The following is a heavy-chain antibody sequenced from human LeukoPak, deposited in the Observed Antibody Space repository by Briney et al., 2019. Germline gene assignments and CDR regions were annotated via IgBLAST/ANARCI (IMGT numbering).Heavy chain of an antibody. D-gene: IGHD3-10*01. CDR1: GYTFTSYD. V-gene: IGHV1-8*01. J-gene: IGHJ3*02. CDR3: ARFGPRYDDAFDI. CDR2: MNPNSGNT. Sequence: ASVMVSCKASGYTFTSYDIKWVRQATGQGLEWMGWMNPNSGNTGYAQKFQGRVTMTRNTSISTAYKELSSLRSEDTAVYYCARFGPRYDDAFDIWGQGTMVTVSS.